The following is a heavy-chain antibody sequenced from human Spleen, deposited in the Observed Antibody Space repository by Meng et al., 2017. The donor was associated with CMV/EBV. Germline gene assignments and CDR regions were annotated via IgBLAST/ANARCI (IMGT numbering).Heavy chain of an antibody. J-gene: IGHJ3*01. CDR2: INPDGGTT. V-gene: IGHV1-46*02. CDR1: GGTFNSYA. D-gene: IGHD3-22*01. CDR3: ARDLVGYDAFDV. Sequence: ASVKVSCKASGGTFNSYAISWVRQAPGQGLEWMGRINPDGGTTTYSQKFQGGVTLTSDTSTNTVYMELSRLRYEDTAVYYCARDLVGYDAFDVWGQGTMVTVSS.